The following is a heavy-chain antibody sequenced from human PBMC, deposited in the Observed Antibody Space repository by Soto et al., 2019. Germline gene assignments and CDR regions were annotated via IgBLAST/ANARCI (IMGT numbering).Heavy chain of an antibody. CDR3: VRDYDFWSGSYGMDV. CDR1: AGSLSSYY. J-gene: IGHJ6*02. D-gene: IGHD3-3*01. V-gene: IGHV4-4*07. CDR2: ISTGGST. Sequence: PSQTRSLPWSVAAGSLSSYYWSCIRQPAWKGLEWIGRISTGGSTNYNPSLKSRVTVSVDTSKNQFSLKLSSVTAADTAVYYCVRDYDFWSGSYGMDVCGQRTTVSVAS.